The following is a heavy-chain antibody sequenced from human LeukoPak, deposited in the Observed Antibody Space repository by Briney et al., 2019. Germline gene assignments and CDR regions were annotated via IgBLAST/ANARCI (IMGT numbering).Heavy chain of an antibody. Sequence: GGSLRLSCAASGFTYSNYAMHWVRRAPGKGLEWVAVISYDGSNKYYGDSVKGRFTISRDNSKNTLYLQMNSLRAEDTAVYYCARDPRLFYYYYYYMDVWGKGTTVTVSS. V-gene: IGHV3-30*04. CDR2: ISYDGSNK. CDR1: GFTYSNYA. J-gene: IGHJ6*03. CDR3: ARDPRLFYYYYYYMDV.